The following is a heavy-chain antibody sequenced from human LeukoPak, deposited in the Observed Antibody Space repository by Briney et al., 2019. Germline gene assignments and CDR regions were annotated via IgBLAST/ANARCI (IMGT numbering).Heavy chain of an antibody. D-gene: IGHD5-12*01. CDR2: IPYDGSNK. CDR1: GFTFSSYG. Sequence: PGRSLRLSCAASGFTFSSYGMHWVRQAPGKGLEWVAVIPYDGSNKYYADSVKGRFTISRDNSKNTLYLQMNSLRAEDTAVYYCAKDRVDIVATIHGGVGYGMDVWGKGTTVTVSS. CDR3: AKDRVDIVATIHGGVGYGMDV. V-gene: IGHV3-30*18. J-gene: IGHJ6*04.